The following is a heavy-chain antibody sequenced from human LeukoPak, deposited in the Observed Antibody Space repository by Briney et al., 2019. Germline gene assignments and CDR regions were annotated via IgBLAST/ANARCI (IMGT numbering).Heavy chain of an antibody. Sequence: GGSLRLSCAASGFTVSSNYMSWDRQAPGKGLEWVSVIYSGGSTYYADSVKGRFTISRDNSKNTLYLQMNSLRAEDTAVYYCARDRTGTLDYWGQGTLVTVSS. V-gene: IGHV3-53*01. CDR1: GFTVSSNY. D-gene: IGHD1-1*01. CDR3: ARDRTGTLDY. CDR2: IYSGGST. J-gene: IGHJ4*02.